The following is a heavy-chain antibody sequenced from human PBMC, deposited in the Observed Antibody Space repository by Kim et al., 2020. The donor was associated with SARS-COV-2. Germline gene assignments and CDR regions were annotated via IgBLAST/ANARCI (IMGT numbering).Heavy chain of an antibody. D-gene: IGHD2-2*01. CDR2: IIPILGIT. CDR3: AGMAVNQIRQTYYFDY. J-gene: IGHJ4*02. CDR1: GGTFSSYA. V-gene: IGHV1-69*04. Sequence: SVNVSCKASGGTFSSYAISWVRQVPGQGLEWMGRIIPILGITNYGQKFQDRVTITADKSTSTAYMELSSLRSEDTAVYYCAGMAVNQIRQTYYFDYWGQGTLVTVSS.